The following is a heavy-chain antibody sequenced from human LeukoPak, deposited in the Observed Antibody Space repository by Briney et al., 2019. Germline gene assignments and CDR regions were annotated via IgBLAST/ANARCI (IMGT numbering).Heavy chain of an antibody. CDR3: AREGSSGWSYLW. V-gene: IGHV3-11*01. Sequence: GGSLRLSCAASGFTSSDYYMSWIRQAPGKGLEWVSYISSSGSTIYYADSVKGRFTISRDNAKNSLYLQTDSLRAEDTAVYYCAREGSSGWSYLWWGQGTLVTVSS. J-gene: IGHJ4*02. D-gene: IGHD6-19*01. CDR1: GFTSSDYY. CDR2: ISSSGSTI.